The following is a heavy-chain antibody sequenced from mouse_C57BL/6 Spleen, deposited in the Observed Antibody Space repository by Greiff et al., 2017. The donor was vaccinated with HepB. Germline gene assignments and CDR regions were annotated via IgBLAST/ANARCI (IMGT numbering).Heavy chain of an antibody. CDR3: ASTITTVVADAMDY. J-gene: IGHJ4*01. Sequence: QVQLQQSGAELAKPGASVKLSCKASGYTFTSYWMHWVKQRPGQGLEWIGYINPSSGYTKYNQKFKDKATLTADKSSSTAYMQLSSLTCEDSAVYYCASTITTVVADAMDYWGQGTSVTVSS. CDR1: GYTFTSYW. CDR2: INPSSGYT. D-gene: IGHD1-1*01. V-gene: IGHV1-7*01.